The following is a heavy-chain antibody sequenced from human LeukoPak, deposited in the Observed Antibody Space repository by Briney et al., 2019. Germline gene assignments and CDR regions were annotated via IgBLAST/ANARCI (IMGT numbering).Heavy chain of an antibody. V-gene: IGHV1-69*01. J-gene: IGHJ4*02. Sequence: SVKVSCKASGGTFSSYAISWVRQAPGQGLEWMGGIIPIFGTANYAQKFQGRVTITADESTSTAYMELSSLRSEDTAVYYCATRGRLTYSGYDYVIDWGQGTLVTVSS. CDR1: GGTFSSYA. CDR3: ATRGRLTYSGYDYVID. D-gene: IGHD5-12*01. CDR2: IIPIFGTA.